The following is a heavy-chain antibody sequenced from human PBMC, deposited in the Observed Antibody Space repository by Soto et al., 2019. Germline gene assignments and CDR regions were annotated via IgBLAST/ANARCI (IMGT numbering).Heavy chain of an antibody. CDR2: INHSGST. CDR3: ARGWLRSSSSPSSFDY. CDR1: GGSFSGYY. Sequence: KPSETLSLTCAVYGGSFSGYYWSWIRQPPGKGLEWIGEINHSGSTNYNPSLKSRVTISVDTSKNQFSLKLSSVTAADTAVYYCARGWLRSSSSPSSFDYWGQGTLVTVSS. D-gene: IGHD6-6*01. V-gene: IGHV4-34*01. J-gene: IGHJ4*02.